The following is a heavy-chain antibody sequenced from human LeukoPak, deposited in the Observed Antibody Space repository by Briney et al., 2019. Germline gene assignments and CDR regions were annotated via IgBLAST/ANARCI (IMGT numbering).Heavy chain of an antibody. CDR3: AKDLGKKYYDILTGSDY. CDR2: ISWNSGSI. Sequence: GGSLRLSCAASGFTFDDYAMHWVRQAPGKGLEWVSGISWNSGSIGYADSVKGRFTISRDNAKNSLYLQMNSLRAEDTALYYCAKDLGKKYYDILTGSDYWGQGTLVTVSS. CDR1: GFTFDDYA. D-gene: IGHD3-9*01. V-gene: IGHV3-9*01. J-gene: IGHJ4*02.